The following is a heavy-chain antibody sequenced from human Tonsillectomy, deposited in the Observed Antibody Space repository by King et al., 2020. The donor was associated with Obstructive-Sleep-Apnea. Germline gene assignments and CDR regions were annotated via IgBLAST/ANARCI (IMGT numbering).Heavy chain of an antibody. CDR1: GFTFSSAW. CDR3: TTDLWLAVAGRDH. Sequence: VQLVESGGGLVKPGGSLRLSCAASGFTFSSAWMTWVRQAPGKGLEWVGRIKSKTDGEPTDYAEPVKGRFTISRDDSKTTVYLQMNSLKTEDTAVYYCTTDLWLAVAGRDHWGQGTLVTVSS. D-gene: IGHD6-19*01. CDR2: IKSKTDGEPT. J-gene: IGHJ4*02. V-gene: IGHV3-15*01.